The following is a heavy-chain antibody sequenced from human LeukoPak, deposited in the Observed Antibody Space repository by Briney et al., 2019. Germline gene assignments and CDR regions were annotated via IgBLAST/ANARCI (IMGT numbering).Heavy chain of an antibody. CDR3: AKARGYCSSTSCSKGGYFDY. CDR2: IWYDGSNK. V-gene: IGHV3-33*06. J-gene: IGHJ4*02. CDR1: GFTFSSYG. Sequence: GGSLRLSCAASGFTFSSYGMHWVRQAPGKGLEWVAVIWYDGSNKYYADSVKGRFTISRDNSKNTLYLQMNSLRAEDTAVYYCAKARGYCSSTSCSKGGYFDYLGQGTLVTVSS. D-gene: IGHD2-2*01.